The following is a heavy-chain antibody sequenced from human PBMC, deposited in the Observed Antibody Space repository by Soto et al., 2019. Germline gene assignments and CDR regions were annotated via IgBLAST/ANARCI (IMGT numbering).Heavy chain of an antibody. CDR2: IYYSGST. CDR1: GGSISSYY. Sequence: SETLSLTCTVSGGSISSYYWSWIRQPPGKGLEWIGYIYYSGSTNYNPSLKSRVTISVDTSKNQFSLKLSSVTAADTAVYYCARDRQGGSYSMGFYYGMDVWGQGTTVTVSS. D-gene: IGHD1-26*01. CDR3: ARDRQGGSYSMGFYYGMDV. J-gene: IGHJ6*02. V-gene: IGHV4-59*01.